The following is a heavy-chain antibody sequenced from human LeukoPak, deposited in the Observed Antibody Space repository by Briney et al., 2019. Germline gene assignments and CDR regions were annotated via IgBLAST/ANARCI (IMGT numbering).Heavy chain of an antibody. CDR1: GGSISSYY. V-gene: IGHV4-59*01. J-gene: IGHJ4*02. Sequence: SETLSLTCTVSGGSISSYYWSWIRQPPGKGLEGIGYIYYSGSTNYNPSLKSRVTISVDTSKNQFSLKLSSVTAADTAVYYCARGSARGGSPSSYYFDYWGQGTLVTVSS. CDR2: IYYSGST. CDR3: ARGSARGGSPSSYYFDY. D-gene: IGHD6-6*01.